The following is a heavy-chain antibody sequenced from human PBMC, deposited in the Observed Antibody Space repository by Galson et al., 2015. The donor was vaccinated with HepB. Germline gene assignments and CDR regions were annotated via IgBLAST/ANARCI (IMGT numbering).Heavy chain of an antibody. J-gene: IGHJ4*02. CDR2: IIPILGIA. CDR3: ARGGEGEMATTFDY. Sequence: SVKVSCKASGGTFSSYAISWVRRAPGQGLEWMGRIIPILGIANYAQKFQGRVTITADKSTSTAYMELSSLRSEDTAVYYCARGGEGEMATTFDYWGQGTLVTVSS. D-gene: IGHD5-24*01. V-gene: IGHV1-69*04. CDR1: GGTFSSYA.